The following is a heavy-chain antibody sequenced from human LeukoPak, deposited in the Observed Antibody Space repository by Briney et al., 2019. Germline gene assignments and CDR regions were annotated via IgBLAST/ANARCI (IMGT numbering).Heavy chain of an antibody. CDR3: ARDNGFYDSSGSFDY. Sequence: SGGSLRLSCAASGFTFSSYGMHWVRQAPGKGLEWVAVIWYDGSNKYYADSAKGRFTISRDNSKNTLYLQMNSLRAEDTAVYYCARDNGFYDSSGSFDYWGQGTLVTVSS. D-gene: IGHD3-22*01. CDR1: GFTFSSYG. V-gene: IGHV3-33*01. J-gene: IGHJ4*02. CDR2: IWYDGSNK.